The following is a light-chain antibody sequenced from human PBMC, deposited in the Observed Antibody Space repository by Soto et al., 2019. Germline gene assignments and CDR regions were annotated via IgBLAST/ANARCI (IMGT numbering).Light chain of an antibody. CDR2: EVS. Sequence: DIVMNQSPDSLAMSQGETAPINCKSSQSVLYSSNNYNYLAWYQQKPGQPPQLLIYEVSNRFSGVPDRFSGSWSGTDFTLKISRVEAEDVGVYYCMQSIQAPQRTFGQGTKVDIK. J-gene: IGKJ1*01. V-gene: IGKV2D-29*01. CDR3: MQSIQAPQRT. CDR1: QSVLYSSNNYNY.